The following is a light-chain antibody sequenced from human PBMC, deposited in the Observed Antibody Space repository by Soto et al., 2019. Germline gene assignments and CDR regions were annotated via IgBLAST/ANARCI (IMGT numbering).Light chain of an antibody. CDR2: AAS. Sequence: QMTQSRSSLSASVGDRVTITCRASQSISSYLNWYQQKPGKAPKLLIYAASSLQSGVPSRFSGSGSGTDFTLTISSLQSEDFAVYYCQQYNNWPRTFGQRGK. J-gene: IGKJ1*01. CDR3: QQYNNWPRT. CDR1: QSISSY. V-gene: IGKV1-39*01.